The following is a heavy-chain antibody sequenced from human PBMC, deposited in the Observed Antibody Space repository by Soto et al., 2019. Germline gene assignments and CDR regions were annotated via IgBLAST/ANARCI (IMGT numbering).Heavy chain of an antibody. CDR1: GFTFSSYA. D-gene: IGHD3-3*01. V-gene: IGHV3-23*01. J-gene: IGHJ4*02. CDR3: AKKGARYSYFWSVYYNLVN. Sequence: GGSLRLSCAASGFTFSSYAMSWVRQAPGKGLEWVSAISGSGGSTYYADSVKGRFTISRDNSKNTLYLQMTSLRAEEPAVYYWAKKGARYSYFWSVYYNLVNWGQEPLFPVSP. CDR2: ISGSGGST.